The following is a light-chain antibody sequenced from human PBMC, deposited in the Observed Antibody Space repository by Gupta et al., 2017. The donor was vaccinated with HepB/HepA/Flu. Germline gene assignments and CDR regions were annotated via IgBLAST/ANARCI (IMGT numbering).Light chain of an antibody. CDR3: QQYGKSPRT. V-gene: IGKV3-20*01. CDR2: GAS. J-gene: IGKJ1*01. CDR1: QSISSSY. Sequence: EIVLTQSPGTRSLSPGERATLSCRASQSISSSYLAWYQQKPGQAPRLLIYGASSRAAGVPDRFSGSGSGRDFSLTISRLEPEDFAVYFCQQYGKSPRTFGQGTKVEI.